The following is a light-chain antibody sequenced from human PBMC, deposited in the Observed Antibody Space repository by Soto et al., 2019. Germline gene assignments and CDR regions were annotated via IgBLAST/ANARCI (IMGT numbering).Light chain of an antibody. J-gene: IGKJ1*01. CDR3: QHYSTSTWT. V-gene: IGKV3-20*01. Sequence: EIVLTQSPGTLSLSPGERATLFCRASQSVSRSYLVWYQQKPGQAPRLLIYGAFNRATGLPDRFSGRGFETDFTLTITELEPEDFAVYYCQHYSTSTWTFGQGTRV. CDR2: GAF. CDR1: QSVSRSY.